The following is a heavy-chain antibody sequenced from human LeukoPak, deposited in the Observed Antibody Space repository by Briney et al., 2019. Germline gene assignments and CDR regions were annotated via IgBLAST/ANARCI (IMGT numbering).Heavy chain of an antibody. V-gene: IGHV3-66*01. CDR2: IYTAGIT. D-gene: IGHD3-10*01. Sequence: GGSLRLSCTTSGFTFGDYPMSWVRQAPGMGLEWVSVIYTAGITNYADSVKGRVTISRDNSKNTLFLQMNSLRAEDTAIYYCATSSLRGVKGALDVWGQGTKVTVSS. J-gene: IGHJ3*01. CDR3: ATSSLRGVKGALDV. CDR1: GFTFGDYP.